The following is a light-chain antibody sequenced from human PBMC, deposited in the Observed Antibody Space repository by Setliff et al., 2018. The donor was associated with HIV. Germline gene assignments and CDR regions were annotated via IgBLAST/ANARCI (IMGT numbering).Light chain of an antibody. J-gene: IGLJ1*01. CDR1: SNDIASSDY. CDR3: SSSTTDTSDV. V-gene: IGLV2-14*03. CDR2: HVS. Sequence: QSALAQPASVSGSPGQLITISCTGTSNDIASSDYVSWYQQHLGKAPKLIIYHVSHRPSGVSHRFSAFKSGHTASLTISGLQADDEADYYCSSSTTDTSDVFGTGTKVTVL.